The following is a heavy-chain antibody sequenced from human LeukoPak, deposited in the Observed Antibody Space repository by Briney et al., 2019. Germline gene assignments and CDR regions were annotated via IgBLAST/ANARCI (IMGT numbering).Heavy chain of an antibody. D-gene: IGHD5/OR15-5a*01. Sequence: NPGGSLRLSCAASGFTFSSFSMHWVRQAPGKGLEWVSSISSGSGYIYYADSAKGRFTISRDNAKNSLYLQMNSLRAEATAVYYCTRELYSVYGRFDYWGQGTLVTVSS. J-gene: IGHJ4*02. CDR3: TRELYSVYGRFDY. CDR2: ISSGSGYI. V-gene: IGHV3-21*01. CDR1: GFTFSSFS.